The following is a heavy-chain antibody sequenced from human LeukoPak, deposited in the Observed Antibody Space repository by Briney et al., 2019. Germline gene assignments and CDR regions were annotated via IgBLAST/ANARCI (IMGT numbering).Heavy chain of an antibody. Sequence: SETLSLTCTVSGGSISSYYWSWIRQPPGKGLEWIGYIYYSGSTNYNPSLKSRVTISVDTSKNQFSLKLSSVTAADTAVYYCARRGTYWDYYDSSGPNWFDPWGQGTLVTVSS. J-gene: IGHJ5*02. CDR3: ARRGTYWDYYDSSGPNWFDP. V-gene: IGHV4-59*08. D-gene: IGHD3-22*01. CDR1: GGSISSYY. CDR2: IYYSGST.